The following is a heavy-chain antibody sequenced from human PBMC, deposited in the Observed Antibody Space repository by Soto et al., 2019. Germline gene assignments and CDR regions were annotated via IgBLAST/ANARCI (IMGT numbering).Heavy chain of an antibody. CDR3: ARDRCSSTSCYGGGYYFDY. V-gene: IGHV3-30-3*01. D-gene: IGHD2-2*01. J-gene: IGHJ4*02. CDR1: GFTFSSYA. Sequence: GGSLRLSCAASGFTFSSYAMHWVRQAPGKGLEWVAVISYDGSNKYYADSVKGRFTISRDNSKNTLYLQMNSLRAEDTAVYYCARDRCSSTSCYGGGYYFDYWGQGTLVTVSS. CDR2: ISYDGSNK.